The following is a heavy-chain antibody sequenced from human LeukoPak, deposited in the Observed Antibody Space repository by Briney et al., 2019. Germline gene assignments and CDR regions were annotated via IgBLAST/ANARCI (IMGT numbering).Heavy chain of an antibody. Sequence: GGSLRLSCAASGFTFRRYTMTWVRQAPGRGLEWVSSISSNSAYIYYADSLRGRLTISRDNAKNSLYLQVDSLGAGDTAVYYCAREGGFHYDSSGDAFDIWGQGTMVTVSS. J-gene: IGHJ3*02. CDR3: AREGGFHYDSSGDAFDI. CDR2: ISSNSAYI. CDR1: GFTFRRYT. D-gene: IGHD3-22*01. V-gene: IGHV3-21*01.